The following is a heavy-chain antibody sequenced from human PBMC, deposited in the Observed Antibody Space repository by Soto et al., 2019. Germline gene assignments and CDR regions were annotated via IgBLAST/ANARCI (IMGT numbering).Heavy chain of an antibody. CDR3: ARARGDSSGYQH. V-gene: IGHV4-30-4*01. J-gene: IGHJ4*02. Sequence: PSETLSLTCTVSGGSISSGDYYWSWIRQPPGKGLEWIGYIYYSGSTYYNPSLKSRVTISVDTSKNQFSLKLSSVTAADTAVYYCARARGDSSGYQHWGQGTLVTVSS. D-gene: IGHD3-22*01. CDR1: GGSISSGDYY. CDR2: IYYSGST.